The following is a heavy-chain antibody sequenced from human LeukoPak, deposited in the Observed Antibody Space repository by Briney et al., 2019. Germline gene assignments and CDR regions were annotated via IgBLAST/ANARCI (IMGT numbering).Heavy chain of an antibody. D-gene: IGHD1-26*01. CDR1: GFTFSNYA. CDR2: ISANGGST. CDR3: AKDPSGSYFPNWFDR. J-gene: IGHJ5*02. Sequence: PGGSLRLSCAASGFTFSNYAMTWVRQAPGKGLEWVSAISANGGSTYYADSVKGRFTISRDNSKNTLYQQMNSLRAEDTAIYNCAKDPSGSYFPNWFDRWGQGTLVTVSS. V-gene: IGHV3-23*01.